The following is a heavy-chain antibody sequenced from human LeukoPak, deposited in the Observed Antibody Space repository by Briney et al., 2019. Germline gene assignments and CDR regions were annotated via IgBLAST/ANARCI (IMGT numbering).Heavy chain of an antibody. Sequence: QSGGSLRLSCAASGFTFSSYGMHWVRQAPGKGLEWVAVISYDGSNKYYADSVKGRFTISRDNSKNTLHLQMSSLRPEDTAVYYCANGGYTSSWYVVDYWGQGTLVTVSS. CDR1: GFTFSSYG. D-gene: IGHD6-13*01. J-gene: IGHJ4*02. CDR2: ISYDGSNK. CDR3: ANGGYTSSWYVVDY. V-gene: IGHV3-30*18.